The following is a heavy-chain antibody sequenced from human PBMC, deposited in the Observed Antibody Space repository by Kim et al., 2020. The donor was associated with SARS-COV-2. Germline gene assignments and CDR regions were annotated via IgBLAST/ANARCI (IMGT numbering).Heavy chain of an antibody. J-gene: IGHJ6*02. V-gene: IGHV3-15*01. CDR2: IKSKTDGGTT. Sequence: GGSLRLSCAASGFTFSNAWMSWVRQAPGKGLEWVGRIKSKTDGGTTDYAAPVKGRFTISRDDSKNTLYLQMNSLKTEDTAVYYCTTALVVVTATNHYYYGMDVWGQGTTVTVSS. CDR1: GFTFSNAW. D-gene: IGHD2-21*02. CDR3: TTALVVVTATNHYYYGMDV.